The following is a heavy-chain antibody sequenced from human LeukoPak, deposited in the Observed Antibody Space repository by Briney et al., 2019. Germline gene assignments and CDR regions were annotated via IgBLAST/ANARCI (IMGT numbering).Heavy chain of an antibody. V-gene: IGHV1-46*03. J-gene: IGHJ4*02. D-gene: IGHD3-3*02. CDR2: INPSGGST. CDR3: AREVVVIFGVVAADY. Sequence: AAVKVSCKASGYTFTSYYMHEVRQAPGQGLEWMGIINPSGGSTSYVQKFQGGVTMTIDTSTSTVYMELSSLRSEDTAVYYCAREVVVIFGVVAADYWGQRTLVNVSS. CDR1: GYTFTSYY.